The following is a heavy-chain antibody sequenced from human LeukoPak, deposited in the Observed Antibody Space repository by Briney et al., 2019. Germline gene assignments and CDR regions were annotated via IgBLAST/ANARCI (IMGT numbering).Heavy chain of an antibody. Sequence: GGSLRLSCAASGFTFSGYEMHWVRQAPGKGQEWVSCISTSGSTVYYADSVKGRFTISRDNSENTLYLQMNSLRAEDTALYYCAKVGYTSVWFHLDYWGQGSLVIVSS. V-gene: IGHV3-48*03. J-gene: IGHJ4*02. D-gene: IGHD6-19*01. CDR3: AKVGYTSVWFHLDY. CDR2: ISTSGSTV. CDR1: GFTFSGYE.